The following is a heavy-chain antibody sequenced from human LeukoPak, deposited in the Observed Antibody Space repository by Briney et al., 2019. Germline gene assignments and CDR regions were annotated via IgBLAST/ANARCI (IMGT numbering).Heavy chain of an antibody. Sequence: GGSLRLSCAASGFTFSTYGMHWVRQAPGKGLEWVAFIQYDGSNKYYTDSVKGRLTISRDNSKNTLYLQMNSLRAEDTAIYYCAKGRPNSDYWGQGTLVTVSS. V-gene: IGHV3-30*02. CDR3: AKGRPNSDY. CDR2: IQYDGSNK. CDR1: GFTFSTYG. J-gene: IGHJ4*02. D-gene: IGHD2/OR15-2a*01.